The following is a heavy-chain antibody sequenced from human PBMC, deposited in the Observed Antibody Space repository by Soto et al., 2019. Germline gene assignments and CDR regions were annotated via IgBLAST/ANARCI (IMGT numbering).Heavy chain of an antibody. CDR2: IYYSGHT. J-gene: IGHJ4*02. D-gene: IGHD6-13*01. Sequence: SETLSLTCSVSDGSFSSSYYWGWLRQAPGKGLEWLGNIYYSGHTYYNPSLKSRVIITGDSPKNQFSLKVNSVTAADTAVYYCARQIASSWDSFDYWGQGALVTVSS. CDR1: DGSFSSSYY. V-gene: IGHV4-39*01. CDR3: ARQIASSWDSFDY.